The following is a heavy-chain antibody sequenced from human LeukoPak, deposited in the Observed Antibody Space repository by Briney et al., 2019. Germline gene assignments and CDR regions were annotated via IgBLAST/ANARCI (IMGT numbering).Heavy chain of an antibody. D-gene: IGHD6-19*01. J-gene: IGHJ4*02. CDR2: ISGGGGST. Sequence: QAAGSPRASREIAGSGYSVYVISWRSLARGQGLEWLSAISGGGGSTYYAVSVKGRFTVSRDNSQNTLYLQMNSLRAEDTAVYYCAKDHSPSSGWYFDYWGQGTLVTVSS. V-gene: IGHV3-23*01. CDR1: GSGYSVYV. CDR3: AKDHSPSSGWYFDY.